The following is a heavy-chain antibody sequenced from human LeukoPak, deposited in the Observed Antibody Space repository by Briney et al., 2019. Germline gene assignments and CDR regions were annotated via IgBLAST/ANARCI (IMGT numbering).Heavy chain of an antibody. Sequence: ASVKVSCKASGYTFTSYYMHWVRQAPGQGLEWMGIINPSGGSTTYAQKFQGRVTMTRDTSTSTVYMELRSLRSEDTAVYYCARDEYIVVLPGANLLNYGMDVWGQGTTVTVSS. V-gene: IGHV1-46*01. CDR1: GYTFTSYY. CDR2: INPSGGST. D-gene: IGHD2-2*01. CDR3: ARDEYIVVLPGANLLNYGMDV. J-gene: IGHJ6*02.